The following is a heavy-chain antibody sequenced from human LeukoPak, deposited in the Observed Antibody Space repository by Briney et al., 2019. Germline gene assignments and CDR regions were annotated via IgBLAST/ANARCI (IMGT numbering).Heavy chain of an antibody. D-gene: IGHD6-19*01. CDR2: IKQDGSEK. V-gene: IGHV3-7*01. CDR3: ARFALDPIAVAPYFDY. J-gene: IGHJ4*02. Sequence: GGSLRLSCAASGFTFSSYWMSWVRQAPGKGLEWVANIKQDGSEKYYVDSVKGRFTISRDNAKNSLYLQMNSLRAEDTAVYYCARFALDPIAVAPYFDYWGQGTLVTVSS. CDR1: GFTFSSYW.